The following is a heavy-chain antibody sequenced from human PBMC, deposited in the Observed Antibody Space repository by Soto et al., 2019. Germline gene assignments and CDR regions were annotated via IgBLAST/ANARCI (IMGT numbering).Heavy chain of an antibody. Sequence: QVQLVESGGGLVQPGRSLRLSCAASGFTFSSYAMQWVRQAPGKGLEWVAVISYDGSNKYYADSVKGRFTISRDNSKNTLYLQMKSLRAEDTAVYYCARENKQQLASPFDYWGQGTLVTVSS. D-gene: IGHD6-13*01. J-gene: IGHJ4*02. V-gene: IGHV3-30-3*01. CDR3: ARENKQQLASPFDY. CDR2: ISYDGSNK. CDR1: GFTFSSYA.